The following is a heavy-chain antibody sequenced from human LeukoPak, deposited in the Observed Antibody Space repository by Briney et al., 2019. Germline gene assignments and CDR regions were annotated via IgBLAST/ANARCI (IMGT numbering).Heavy chain of an antibody. Sequence: ASVKVSCKASAYTFTGYYMHWVRQAPGQGLEWMGWINPDSGGTNYAQKFQGRVTMTRDTSITTTYMEVGRLTSDDTAVYYCARDLGSRGGYFSGYWGRGTLVSVSS. CDR1: AYTFTGYY. D-gene: IGHD2-15*01. V-gene: IGHV1-2*02. CDR3: ARDLGSRGGYFSGY. CDR2: INPDSGGT. J-gene: IGHJ4*02.